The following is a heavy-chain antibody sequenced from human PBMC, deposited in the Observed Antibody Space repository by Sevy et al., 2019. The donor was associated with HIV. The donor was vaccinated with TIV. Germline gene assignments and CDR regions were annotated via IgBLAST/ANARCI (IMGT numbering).Heavy chain of an antibody. CDR3: ARDCSSTNCRWGLDV. Sequence: GGSLRLSCAASGFTFSSYWMSWVRQAPGKGLEWVANIKKDGSEKYYVDSVKGRFTISRDNAKNSLYLQMNSLRVEDTAMYYCARDCSSTNCRWGLDVWGQGTTVTVSA. CDR1: GFTFSSYW. CDR2: IKKDGSEK. V-gene: IGHV3-7*03. D-gene: IGHD2-2*01. J-gene: IGHJ6*01.